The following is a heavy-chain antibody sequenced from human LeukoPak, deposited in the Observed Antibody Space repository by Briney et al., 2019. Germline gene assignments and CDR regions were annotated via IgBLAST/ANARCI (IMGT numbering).Heavy chain of an antibody. CDR2: ISGTSGST. D-gene: IGHD4-23*01. CDR3: LPVFDYGSNFLFDY. J-gene: IGHJ4*02. CDR1: GFTFSTYA. Sequence: GESLRLSCAASGFTFSTYAMSWVRQAPGKGLEWVSGISGTSGSTYYADSVKGRFTISRDNSKNTLYLQMNSLTAEDMAVYYCLPVFDYGSNFLFDYWGEGTLVTVSS. V-gene: IGHV3-23*01.